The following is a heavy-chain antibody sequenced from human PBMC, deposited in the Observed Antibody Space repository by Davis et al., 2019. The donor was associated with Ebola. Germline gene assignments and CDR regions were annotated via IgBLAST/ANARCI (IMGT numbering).Heavy chain of an antibody. V-gene: IGHV1-18*01. J-gene: IGHJ4*02. D-gene: IGHD2-15*01. CDR3: ARSVVAASFAILDY. CDR1: AYTFTSYG. Sequence: ASVKVSCKASAYTFTSYGISWVRQAPGQELEGMGWISAYNGNTNYAQKLQGRVTITRDTSASTAYMELSSLRSEDTAVYYCARSVVAASFAILDYWGQGTLVTVSS. CDR2: ISAYNGNT.